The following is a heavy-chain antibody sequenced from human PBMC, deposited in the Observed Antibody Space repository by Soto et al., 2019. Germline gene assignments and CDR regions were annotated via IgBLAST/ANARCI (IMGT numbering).Heavy chain of an antibody. CDR2: ISGSGGTP. CDR1: GFTFSSSA. J-gene: IGHJ4*02. V-gene: IGHV3-23*01. Sequence: VGSLSLSCAASGFTFSSSAMSWVRQAPGRGLEWFSTISGSGGTPYYADSVKGRFTISRDNSKNTLYLVLNSLRAEDTAVYYCAMGLAAAGPLDYWGQGTLVTVSS. CDR3: AMGLAAAGPLDY. D-gene: IGHD6-13*01.